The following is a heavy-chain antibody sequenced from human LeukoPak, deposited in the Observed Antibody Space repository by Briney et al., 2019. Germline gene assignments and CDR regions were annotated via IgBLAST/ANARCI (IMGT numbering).Heavy chain of an antibody. CDR1: GGSIGSFY. V-gene: IGHV4-59*12. D-gene: IGHD6-19*01. J-gene: IGHJ4*02. CDR3: SRSRIAVAPADF. CDR2: IYYTGST. Sequence: SETLSLTCTVSGGSIGSFYWSWIRPPPGKGLEWIGYIYYTGSTNYNPSLKSRVTISVDTSKNQFSLNLSSVTAADTAIYYCSRSRIAVAPADFWGQGILVTVSS.